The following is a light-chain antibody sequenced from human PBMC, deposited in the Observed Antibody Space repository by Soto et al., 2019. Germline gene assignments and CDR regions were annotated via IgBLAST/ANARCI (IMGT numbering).Light chain of an antibody. J-gene: IGKJ1*01. CDR2: DAS. CDR3: QEYNAWPPET. CDR1: QSVKNH. V-gene: IGKV3D-15*01. Sequence: EIVMTQSPATLSVSSGEGITLSCRASQSVKNHLAWYQHKPGQSPRLLIYDASTRATGVPARFSAGGSGTEFTLVISSLQSEDAAVYFCQEYNAWPPETFGQGTKVEIK.